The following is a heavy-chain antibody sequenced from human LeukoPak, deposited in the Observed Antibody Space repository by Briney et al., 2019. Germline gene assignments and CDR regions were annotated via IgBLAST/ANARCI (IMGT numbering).Heavy chain of an antibody. CDR1: GFTFSDYY. V-gene: IGHV3-11*04. J-gene: IGHJ5*02. D-gene: IGHD4-17*01. CDR3: ARRYGDYVWPFDH. CDR2: ISSSGSTI. Sequence: PGGSLRLSCAASGFTFSDYYMSWLRQAPGKGLEGVSYISSSGSTIYYADSVKGRFTISRDNAKNSLYLQMNSLRAEDTAVYYCARRYGDYVWPFDHWGQGTLVTVSS.